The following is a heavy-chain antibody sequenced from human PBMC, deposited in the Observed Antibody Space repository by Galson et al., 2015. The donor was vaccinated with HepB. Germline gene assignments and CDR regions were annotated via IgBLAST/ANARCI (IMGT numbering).Heavy chain of an antibody. Sequence: PALVKPTQTLTLTCTFSGFSLSTSGMCVSWIRQPPGKALEWLALIDWDDDKYYSTSLKTRVTISKDTSKNQVVLTMTNMDPVDTATYYCARMRDGSGSPWYYGMDVWGQGTTVTVSS. CDR3: ARMRDGSGSPWYYGMDV. CDR1: GFSLSTSGMC. CDR2: IDWDDDK. D-gene: IGHD3-10*01. V-gene: IGHV2-70*01. J-gene: IGHJ6*02.